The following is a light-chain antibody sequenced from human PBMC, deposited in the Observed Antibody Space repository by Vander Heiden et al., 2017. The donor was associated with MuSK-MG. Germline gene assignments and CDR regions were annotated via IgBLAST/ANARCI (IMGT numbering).Light chain of an antibody. J-gene: IGKJ2*01. CDR2: GAS. CDR1: ESMSKY. CDR3: QQSANTAHT. V-gene: IGKV1-39*01. Sequence: DIQMTQSPSSLSASVGDRVTITCRASESMSKYLNWYQQKPGKAPKLLIYGASNLQRPVPSRPYGNGSGTDFTLTISMLQPPDFATYYCQQSANTAHTFGQGTKLEIK.